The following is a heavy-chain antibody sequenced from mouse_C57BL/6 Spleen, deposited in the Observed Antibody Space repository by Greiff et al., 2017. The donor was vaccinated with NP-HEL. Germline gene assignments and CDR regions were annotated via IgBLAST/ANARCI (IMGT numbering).Heavy chain of an antibody. CDR1: GFTFSSYA. Sequence: EVQLVESGGGLVKPGGSLKLSCAASGFTFSSYAMSWVRQTPEKRLEWVATISDGGSYTYYPDNVKGRFTISRDNAKNNLYLQMSHLKSEDTAMYYCARDGVDSSGLPFAYWGQGTLVTVSA. J-gene: IGHJ3*01. CDR3: ARDGVDSSGLPFAY. D-gene: IGHD3-2*02. V-gene: IGHV5-4*01. CDR2: ISDGGSYT.